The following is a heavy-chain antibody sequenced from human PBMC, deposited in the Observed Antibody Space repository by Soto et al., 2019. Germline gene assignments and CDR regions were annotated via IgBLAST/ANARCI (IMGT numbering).Heavy chain of an antibody. CDR3: ARAPFWASMARGVMGIDY. CDR1: GFTFSSYA. D-gene: IGHD3-10*01. J-gene: IGHJ4*02. V-gene: IGHV3-64D*08. Sequence: GGSLRLSCSASGFTFSSYAMHWVRQAPGKGLEYVSAISSNGGNTYYADSVKGGFTISRDNSKNTLYLQMSSLRAEDTAVYYCARAPFWASMARGVMGIDYWGQGTLVTVSS. CDR2: ISSNGGNT.